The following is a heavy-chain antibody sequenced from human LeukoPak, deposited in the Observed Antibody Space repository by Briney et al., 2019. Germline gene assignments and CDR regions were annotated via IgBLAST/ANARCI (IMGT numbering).Heavy chain of an antibody. D-gene: IGHD5-12*01. Sequence: GASVKVSCKASGYTFTGYYMHWVRQAPGQGLEWMGWINPNSGGTNYAQKFQGRVTMTRDTSISTAYMELSRLRSDDTAVYYCARSYVDIVATIGWFDPWGQGTLVTVSS. J-gene: IGHJ5*02. V-gene: IGHV1-2*02. CDR1: GYTFTGYY. CDR2: INPNSGGT. CDR3: ARSYVDIVATIGWFDP.